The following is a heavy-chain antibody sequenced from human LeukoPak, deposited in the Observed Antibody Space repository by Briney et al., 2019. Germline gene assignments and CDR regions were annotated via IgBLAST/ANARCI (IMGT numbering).Heavy chain of an antibody. J-gene: IGHJ3*02. D-gene: IGHD3-22*01. CDR1: GFTFSSYS. CDR2: IKSKTDGGTT. CDR3: TTDLYYDSSGYYYGGFNAFDI. Sequence: MTGGSLRLSCAASGFTFSSYSMNWVRQAPGKGLEWVGRIKSKTDGGTTDYAAPVKGRFTISRDDSKNTLYLQMNSLKTEDTAVYYCTTDLYYDSSGYYYGGFNAFDIWGQGTMVTVSS. V-gene: IGHV3-15*01.